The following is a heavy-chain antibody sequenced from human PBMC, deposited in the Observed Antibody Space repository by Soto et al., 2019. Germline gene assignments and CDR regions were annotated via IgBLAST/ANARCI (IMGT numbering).Heavy chain of an antibody. V-gene: IGHV4-59*12. CDR2: IYYSGST. Sequence: SETLSLTCAVYGGSFSVYYWSWIRQPPGKGLEWIGYIYYSGSTNYNPSLKSRVTISVDTSKNQFSLKLSSVTAADTAVYYCARETYGDYVGYFAPWGQGTLVTVSS. CDR3: ARETYGDYVGYFAP. CDR1: GGSFSVYY. D-gene: IGHD4-17*01. J-gene: IGHJ5*02.